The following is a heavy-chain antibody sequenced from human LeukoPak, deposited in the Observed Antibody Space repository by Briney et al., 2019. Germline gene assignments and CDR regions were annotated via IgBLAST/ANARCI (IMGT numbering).Heavy chain of an antibody. Sequence: GGPLRLSCAASGFSFSNAWTSWVRQAPGKGLEWVAHIKSKTNGGTTDYAAPVKGRFTVSRDDSKNILYLQMSSLKAEDTAVYYCTTEEAYCGGDCYYDYWGQGTLVTVSS. V-gene: IGHV3-15*01. CDR3: TTEEAYCGGDCYYDY. J-gene: IGHJ4*02. D-gene: IGHD2-21*02. CDR2: IKSKTNGGTT. CDR1: GFSFSNAW.